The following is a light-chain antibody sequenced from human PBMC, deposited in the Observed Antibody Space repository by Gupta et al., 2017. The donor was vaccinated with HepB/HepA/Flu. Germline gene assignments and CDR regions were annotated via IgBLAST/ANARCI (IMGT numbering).Light chain of an antibody. CDR3: ATWDDSLTGWV. J-gene: IGLJ3*02. CDR1: SSNIGNND. V-gene: IGLV1-47*01. Sequence: QSVLTQPPSVSVTPGQRVTISCSGSSSNIGNNDVSWYQQLPGTAPQLLIYTNKERPSGVPDRVSASRSGTSASLAISELRAQDEADYFCATWDDSLTGWVFGGGTRLTVL. CDR2: TNK.